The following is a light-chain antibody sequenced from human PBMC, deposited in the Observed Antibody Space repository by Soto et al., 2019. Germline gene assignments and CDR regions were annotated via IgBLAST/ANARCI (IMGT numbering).Light chain of an antibody. J-gene: IGKJ5*01. V-gene: IGKV2-28*01. CDR2: FDS. Sequence: TLSRRPRPLTPGAPASISCRSSQSLLPSNGYNYLDWYLQKPGQSPQLLIYFDSNRASGVPDRFSDSGSGTDFTQKITTLVVEVFGVYYIRHLVPTPPRLALVTRLEIK. CDR3: RHLVPTPPR. CDR1: QSLLPSNGYNY.